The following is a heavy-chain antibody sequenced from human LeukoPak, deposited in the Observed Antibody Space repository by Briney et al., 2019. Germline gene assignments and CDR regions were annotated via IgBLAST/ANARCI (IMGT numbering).Heavy chain of an antibody. CDR2: ISYDGSNK. J-gene: IGHJ3*02. CDR1: GFTFSSYA. CDR3: AKDRGITGTTSAFDI. V-gene: IGHV3-30-3*01. D-gene: IGHD1-7*01. Sequence: GGSLRLSCAASGFTFSSYAMHWVRQAPGKGLEWVAVISYDGSNKYYADSVKGRFTISRDNAKNSLYLQMNSLRAEDMALYYCAKDRGITGTTSAFDIWGQGTMVTVSS.